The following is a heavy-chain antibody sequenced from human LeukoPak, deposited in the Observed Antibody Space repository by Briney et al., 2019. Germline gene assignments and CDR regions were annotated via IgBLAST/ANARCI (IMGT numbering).Heavy chain of an antibody. CDR2: IYYSGST. Sequence: SETLSLTCTVSGGSISHYYWSWIRQPPGKGLEWIGYIYYSGSTNYNPSLKSRVTISVDTSKNQFSLKLSSVTAADTAVYYCARVDRYCSSTSCYFGYDPWGQGTLVTVSS. CDR3: ARVDRYCSSTSCYFGYDP. D-gene: IGHD2-2*01. J-gene: IGHJ5*02. CDR1: GGSISHYY. V-gene: IGHV4-59*01.